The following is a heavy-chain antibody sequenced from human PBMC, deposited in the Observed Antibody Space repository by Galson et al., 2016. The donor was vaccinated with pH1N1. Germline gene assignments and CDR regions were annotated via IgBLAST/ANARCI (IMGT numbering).Heavy chain of an antibody. CDR1: GDSVSSNSAT. J-gene: IGHJ3*02. D-gene: IGHD3-3*01. CDR3: ARGVIDYDFWSGYRDHAAFDI. V-gene: IGHV6-1*01. CDR2: TYYRSKWYN. Sequence: CAISGDSVSSNSATWNWIRQSPSRGPEWLGRTYYRSKWYNDYAESVKSRIIISPDTSKNQLSLQLNSVTPADTAVYYCARGVIDYDFWSGYRDHAAFDIWGQGTMVIVSS.